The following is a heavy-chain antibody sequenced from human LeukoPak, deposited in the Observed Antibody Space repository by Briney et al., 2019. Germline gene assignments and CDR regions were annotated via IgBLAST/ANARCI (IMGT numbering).Heavy chain of an antibody. CDR2: INPNSGGT. V-gene: IGHV1-2*02. D-gene: IGHD6-13*01. J-gene: IGHJ5*02. CDR1: GYTFTDYY. CDR3: ASHQYTSTWYESYGGFDP. Sequence: ASVKVSCKASGYTFTDYYMHWVRQAPGQGLEWMGWINPNSGGTNYTQNFQGRVTMTRDTSISTAYMELSRLTSDDTAVYYCASHQYTSTWYESYGGFDPWGQGTLVTVSS.